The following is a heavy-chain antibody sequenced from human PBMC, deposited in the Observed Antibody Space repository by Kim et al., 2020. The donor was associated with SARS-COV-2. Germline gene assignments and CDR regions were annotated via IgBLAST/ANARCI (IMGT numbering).Heavy chain of an antibody. Sequence: ASVKVSCRTSGYTFTDFYLHWVRQAPGQGLEWMGWINPYSGVTNSAQNFQGRVTVTRDTSISTAYMELSRLRSDDTAVYYCARGDIAVAGTHYYYGMDVWGQGTTVTVSS. D-gene: IGHD6-19*01. CDR2: INPYSGVT. CDR1: GYTFTDFY. V-gene: IGHV1-2*02. CDR3: ARGDIAVAGTHYYYGMDV. J-gene: IGHJ6*02.